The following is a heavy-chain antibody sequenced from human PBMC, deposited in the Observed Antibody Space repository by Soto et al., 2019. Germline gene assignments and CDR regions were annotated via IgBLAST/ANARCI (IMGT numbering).Heavy chain of an antibody. CDR3: ARARHLAGITNTWFDY. V-gene: IGHV3-13*04. J-gene: IGHJ4*02. CDR2: IAIAGDT. CDR1: GFIFSGHD. D-gene: IGHD6-6*01. Sequence: EVQLVESGGALVQPGGSLRLSCAASGFIFSGHDLHWVRQVPGKGLQWVSGIAIAGDTYYSGSVRGRFTISRENAKSSLYLPMNSLRAEDTAVYYCARARHLAGITNTWFDYWGRGTLVSVSS.